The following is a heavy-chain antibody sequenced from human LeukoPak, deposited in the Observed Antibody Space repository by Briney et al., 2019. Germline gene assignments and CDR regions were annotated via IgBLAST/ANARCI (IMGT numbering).Heavy chain of an antibody. CDR1: GFTFSTYA. D-gene: IGHD1-26*01. J-gene: IGHJ4*02. V-gene: IGHV3-23*01. Sequence: TGGSLRLSCAASGFTFSTYAMRWVRQAPGKGLEWVSAISDGGTSTYYTGSVKGRFTISRDNSKNTLYLQMNSLRAEDTAVYYCAKGRRWELPFDFWGQGTLVTVSS. CDR2: ISDGGTST. CDR3: AKGRRWELPFDF.